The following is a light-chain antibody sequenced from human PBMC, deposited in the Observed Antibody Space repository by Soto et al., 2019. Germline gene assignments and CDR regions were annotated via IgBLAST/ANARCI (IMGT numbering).Light chain of an antibody. CDR2: EIN. V-gene: IGLV2-8*01. CDR3: SAYAGHKITF. J-gene: IGLJ2*01. CDR1: SSNVGNTNY. Sequence: QSALTQPPSASGSPGQSVTISCTGTSSNVGNTNYVSWYQQHPGKAPKVIIYEINKRPSGVPDRFSASKSGNTASLTVSGLHAEDEADYFCSAYAGHKITFFGGGTKLTVL.